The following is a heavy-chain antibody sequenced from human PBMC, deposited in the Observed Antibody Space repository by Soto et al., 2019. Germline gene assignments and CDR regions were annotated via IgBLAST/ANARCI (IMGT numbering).Heavy chain of an antibody. CDR2: INPNSGGT. V-gene: IGHV1-2*04. CDR1: GYTFTGYY. J-gene: IGHJ6*02. CDR3: ARETYYYDSSGSQGYGMDV. D-gene: IGHD3-22*01. Sequence: ASVNVSCKASGYTFTGYYMHWVRQAPGQGLEWMGWINPNSGGTNYAQKFQGWVTMTRDTSISTAYMELSRLRSDDTAVYYCARETYYYDSSGSQGYGMDVWGQGTTVTVSS.